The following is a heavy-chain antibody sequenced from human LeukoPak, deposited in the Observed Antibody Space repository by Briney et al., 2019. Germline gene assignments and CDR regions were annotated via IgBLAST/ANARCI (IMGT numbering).Heavy chain of an antibody. J-gene: IGHJ4*02. CDR3: ARAIRLRENTGSRALFDY. D-gene: IGHD3-3*02. V-gene: IGHV1-69*04. CDR1: GGTFSSYA. Sequence: ASVKVSCKASGGTFSSYAISWVRQAPGQGLEWMGRIIPILGIASYAQKFQGRVTITADKSTSIAYMELSSLRSEDTAVYYCARAIRLRENTGSRALFDYWGQGTLVTVSS. CDR2: IIPILGIA.